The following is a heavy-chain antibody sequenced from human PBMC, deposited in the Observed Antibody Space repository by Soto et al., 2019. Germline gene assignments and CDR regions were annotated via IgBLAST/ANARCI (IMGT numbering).Heavy chain of an antibody. CDR2: ISAYNGNT. J-gene: IGHJ3*02. Sequence: GASLKVSCRTSGYTFTSYGISWVRQAPGQGLEWMGWISAYNGNTNYAQKLQGRVTMTTDTSTSTAYMELRSLRSDDTAVYYCARDMYGHDAFDIWGQGTMVTVSS. CDR1: GYTFTSYG. D-gene: IGHD2-8*01. CDR3: ARDMYGHDAFDI. V-gene: IGHV1-18*01.